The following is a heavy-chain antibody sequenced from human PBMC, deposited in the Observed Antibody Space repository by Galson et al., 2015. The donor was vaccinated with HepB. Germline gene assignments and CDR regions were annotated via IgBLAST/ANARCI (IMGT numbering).Heavy chain of an antibody. J-gene: IGHJ6*02. D-gene: IGHD6-13*01. CDR3: AKGWEAAAGTNGMDV. V-gene: IGHV3-23*01. Sequence: SLRLSCAASGFAFSSYAMTWVRQAPAKGPEWVSTISGSGTTTYCADSMKGWFTMSRDNSKNTVYLQMNSLRVEDTALYYCAKGWEAAAGTNGMDVWGQGTTVTVFS. CDR1: GFAFSSYA. CDR2: ISGSGTTT.